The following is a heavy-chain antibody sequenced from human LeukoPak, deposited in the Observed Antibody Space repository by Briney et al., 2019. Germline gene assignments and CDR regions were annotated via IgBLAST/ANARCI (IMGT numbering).Heavy chain of an antibody. CDR3: AREPLPYCSGGSCYESAIDY. CDR1: GGSISSYY. Sequence: PSETLSPTCTVSGGSISSYYWSWIRQPAGKGLEWIGRIYTSVSTNYNPSLKSRVTMSVDTSKNQFSLKLSSVTAADTAVYYCAREPLPYCSGGSCYESAIDYWGQGTLVTVSS. D-gene: IGHD2-15*01. J-gene: IGHJ4*02. CDR2: IYTSVST. V-gene: IGHV4-4*07.